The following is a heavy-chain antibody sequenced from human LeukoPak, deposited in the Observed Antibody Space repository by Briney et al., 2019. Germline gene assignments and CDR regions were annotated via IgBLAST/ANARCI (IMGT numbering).Heavy chain of an antibody. Sequence: GGSLRLSCSASGFTYSSYAMSGARQAPGKGLEWVSDISGSGGSTYSAESVKGRFTISRDNSKNTLYLQMNSLRVEDTAVYYCAKAPQASGWTYFDYWGQGTLVTVSS. CDR1: GFTYSSYA. CDR2: ISGSGGST. D-gene: IGHD6-19*01. CDR3: AKAPQASGWTYFDY. J-gene: IGHJ4*02. V-gene: IGHV3-23*01.